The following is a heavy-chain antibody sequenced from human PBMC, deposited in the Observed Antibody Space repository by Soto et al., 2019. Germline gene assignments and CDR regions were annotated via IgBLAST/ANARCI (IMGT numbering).Heavy chain of an antibody. Sequence: QVHLVQSGAEVKKPGASVKVPCKASGYAFIGHYLHWVRQAPGQGLEWMGWINPNSGTTNYAQKFQDRVTLTRDTSIRTGYMELNRLTSDDTAIYFCARDENSGGYYSGYFQKWGQGTLITVSS. CDR2: INPNSGTT. J-gene: IGHJ1*01. V-gene: IGHV1-2*02. D-gene: IGHD3-22*01. CDR1: GYAFIGHY. CDR3: ARDENSGGYYSGYFQK.